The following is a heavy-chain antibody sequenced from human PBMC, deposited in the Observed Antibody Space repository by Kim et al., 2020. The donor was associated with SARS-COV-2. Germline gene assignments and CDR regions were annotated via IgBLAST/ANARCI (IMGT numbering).Heavy chain of an antibody. CDR2: IYYSGST. D-gene: IGHD6-13*01. CDR3: ARGVSSSWHTAVAETMGVFDP. J-gene: IGHJ5*02. Sequence: SETLSLTCTVSGGSISSYYWRWIRQPPGKGLEWIGYIYYSGSTNYNPSLKSRVTISVDTSKNPFSLKLSSVTAADTAVYYCARGVSSSWHTAVAETMGVFDPWGQGTLVTVSS. V-gene: IGHV4-59*01. CDR1: GGSISSYY.